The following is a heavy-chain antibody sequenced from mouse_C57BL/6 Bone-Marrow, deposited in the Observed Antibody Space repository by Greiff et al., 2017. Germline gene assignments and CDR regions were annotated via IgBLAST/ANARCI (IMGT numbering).Heavy chain of an antibody. CDR2: INPSNGGT. Sequence: QVQLKQPGTELVKPGASVKLSCKASGYTFTSYWMHWVKQRPGQGLEWIGNINPSNGGTNYNEKFKSKATLTVDKSSSTAYMQLSSLTSEDSAVYYCARSQELITSYYAMDYWGQGTSVTVSS. V-gene: IGHV1-53*01. D-gene: IGHD1-1*01. J-gene: IGHJ4*01. CDR3: ARSQELITSYYAMDY. CDR1: GYTFTSYW.